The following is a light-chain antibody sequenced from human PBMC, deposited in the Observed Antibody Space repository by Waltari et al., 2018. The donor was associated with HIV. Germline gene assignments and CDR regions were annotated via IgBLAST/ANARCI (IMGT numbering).Light chain of an antibody. CDR2: DVA. CDR1: DTDFSLYKF. CDR3: ASFTGDNTVM. J-gene: IGLJ3*02. Sequence: AVTQPASVSGLPGQSTTISCTGDDTDFSLYKFVSWYQQHSGNPPRLILYDVASRASGVSDRFSGPMSGNTASLTISGLRAEDEGHYYCASFTGDNTVMFGGGTEVTVL. V-gene: IGLV2-14*03.